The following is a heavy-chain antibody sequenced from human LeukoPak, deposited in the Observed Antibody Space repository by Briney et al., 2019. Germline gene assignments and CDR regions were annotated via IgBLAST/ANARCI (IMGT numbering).Heavy chain of an antibody. CDR2: INTDGSIT. D-gene: IGHD3-22*01. J-gene: IGHJ5*02. V-gene: IGHV3-74*01. CDR3: AKLVAMIVEDWFDP. Sequence: GGSLRLSCAASGFTFSDYWIHWVRQAPGKGLVWVSRINTDGSITNYADSVKGRFSISRDNAKNTLYLQMSSLRAEDTAVYYCAKLVAMIVEDWFDPWGQGTLVTVSS. CDR1: GFTFSDYW.